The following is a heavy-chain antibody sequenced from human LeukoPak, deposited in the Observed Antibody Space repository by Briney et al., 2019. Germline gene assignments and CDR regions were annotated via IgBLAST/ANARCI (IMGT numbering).Heavy chain of an antibody. CDR1: GYTFTSYY. Sequence: GASVKVSCKASGYTFTSYYMHWVRQAPGQGLEWMGIINPSGGSTSYAQKFQGRVTMTRDMSTSTVYMELSSLRSEDTAVYYCASGYVLLWFGELRWFDPWGQGTLVTVSS. V-gene: IGHV1-46*01. J-gene: IGHJ5*02. D-gene: IGHD3-10*01. CDR3: ASGYVLLWFGELRWFDP. CDR2: INPSGGST.